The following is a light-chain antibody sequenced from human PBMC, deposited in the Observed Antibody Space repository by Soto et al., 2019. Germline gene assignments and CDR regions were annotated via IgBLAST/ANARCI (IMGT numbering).Light chain of an antibody. Sequence: DIQMTQSPSSLSASVGDRVTITYRASQGIGNNLAWYQQKPGKVPKVLIYTASTLHSGVPSRFSGSGSGTDFTLTINSLQPEDVATYFCQKYDSVPWSFGQGTRVEI. J-gene: IGKJ1*01. CDR2: TAS. CDR1: QGIGNN. CDR3: QKYDSVPWS. V-gene: IGKV1-27*01.